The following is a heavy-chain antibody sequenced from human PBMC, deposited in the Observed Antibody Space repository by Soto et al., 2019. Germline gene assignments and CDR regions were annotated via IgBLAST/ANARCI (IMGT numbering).Heavy chain of an antibody. D-gene: IGHD4-17*01. Sequence: GASVKVSCKASGYTFSNYGVNWVRQAPGQGLEWLGYIMAYNNNPHYAQKFVGRVTMTADTSTSTAFLELRSLTSDDTATYYCASTDYGGDGQDYWGQGTLVTVSS. V-gene: IGHV1-18*01. CDR1: GYTFSNYG. CDR3: ASTDYGGDGQDY. J-gene: IGHJ4*02. CDR2: IMAYNNNP.